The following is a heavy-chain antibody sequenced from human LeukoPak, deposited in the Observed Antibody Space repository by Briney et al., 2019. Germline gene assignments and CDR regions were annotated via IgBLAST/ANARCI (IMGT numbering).Heavy chain of an antibody. CDR1: GFTFRTYA. CDR3: ARDIGGNSADYYFDS. CDR2: ISYDGRDE. J-gene: IGHJ4*02. V-gene: IGHV3-30*01. Sequence: GRSLRLSCAASGFTFRTYAMHWVRQAPGKGLEWVAVISYDGRDEHYADSVKGRFTISRGNSKNTLYLQMNNLRAEDAAVYYCARDIGGNSADYYFDSRGQGTLVTVSS. D-gene: IGHD4-23*01.